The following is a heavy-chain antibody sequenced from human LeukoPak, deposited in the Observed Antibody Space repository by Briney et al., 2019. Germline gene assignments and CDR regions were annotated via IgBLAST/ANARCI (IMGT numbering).Heavy chain of an antibody. CDR3: ARTHESYYFDY. CDR2: IIPIFGTA. V-gene: IGHV1-69*06. J-gene: IGHJ4*02. Sequence: SVKVSCKASGGTFSSCAISWVRQAPGQGLEWMGGIIPIFGTANYAQKFQGRVTITADKSTSTAYMELSSLRSEDTAVYYCARTHESYYFDYWGQGTLVTVSS. CDR1: GGTFSSCA. D-gene: IGHD3-16*02.